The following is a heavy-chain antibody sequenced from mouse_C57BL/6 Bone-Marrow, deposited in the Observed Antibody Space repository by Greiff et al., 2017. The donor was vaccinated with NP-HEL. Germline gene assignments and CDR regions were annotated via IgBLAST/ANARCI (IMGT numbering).Heavy chain of an antibody. CDR2: IHPSDSDT. V-gene: IGHV1-74*01. Sequence: VQLQQPGAELVKPGASVKVSCKASGYTFTSYWMHWVKQRPGQGLEWIGRIHPSDSDTNYNQKFKGKATLTVDKSSSTAYMQLSSLTSEDSAVYYCAIRDYYYGSSYGYFGVWGTGTTVTVSS. D-gene: IGHD1-1*01. CDR1: GYTFTSYW. J-gene: IGHJ1*03. CDR3: AIRDYYYGSSYGYFGV.